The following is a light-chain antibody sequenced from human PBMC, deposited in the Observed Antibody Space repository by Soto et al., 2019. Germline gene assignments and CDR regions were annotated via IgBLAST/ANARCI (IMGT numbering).Light chain of an antibody. J-gene: IGKJ5*01. CDR1: QSVPSSY. Sequence: EIVLTQSPGTLSLSPGERATLSCRASQSVPSSYLAWYQQRPGQAPRLLIYDASRRATGIPDRFSGSESGTDCTLTISSLEPEDFAVYYSHQYAWSPLTFGQGTRMEIK. CDR2: DAS. V-gene: IGKV3-20*01. CDR3: HQYAWSPLT.